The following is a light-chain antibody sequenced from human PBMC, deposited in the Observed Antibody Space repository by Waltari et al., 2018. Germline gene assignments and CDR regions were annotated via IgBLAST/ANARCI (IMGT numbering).Light chain of an antibody. Sequence: DIVMTQSPDSLAVSLGERATINCKTSQSVLYSSYKKNQLAWYQQKPGQPPKLLIHWASTRESGVPDRFSGSGSGTDFTLTISSLQAEDVAVYYCQQYYSTPWTFGQGTKVEIK. V-gene: IGKV4-1*01. CDR2: WAS. CDR3: QQYYSTPWT. CDR1: QSVLYSSYKKNQ. J-gene: IGKJ1*01.